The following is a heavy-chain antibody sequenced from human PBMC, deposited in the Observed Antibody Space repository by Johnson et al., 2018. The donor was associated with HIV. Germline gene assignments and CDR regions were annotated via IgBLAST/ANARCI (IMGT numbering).Heavy chain of an antibody. CDR2: INYDGTNT. D-gene: IGHD3-22*01. CDR1: GFTFSSYW. V-gene: IGHV3-74*01. CDR3: AIVVIRGDAFDL. Sequence: VRLVESGGGLVQPGGSLRLSCAASGFTFSSYWMHWVRQVPGKGLVWVSRINYDGTNTSYAAFVKGRFTISRDNAKNTLFLQMNSLRAEDTAVYYCAIVVIRGDAFDLWGQGTTVTVSS. J-gene: IGHJ3*01.